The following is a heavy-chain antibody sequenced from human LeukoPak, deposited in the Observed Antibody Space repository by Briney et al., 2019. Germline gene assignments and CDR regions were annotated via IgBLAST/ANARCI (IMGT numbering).Heavy chain of an antibody. CDR2: ISWNSGSI. J-gene: IGHJ4*02. V-gene: IGHV3-9*01. CDR1: GFTFDDYA. Sequence: PGGSLRLSCAASGFTFDDYAMHWDRQAPGKGLEWVSSISWNSGSIGYADSVKGRFTISRDNAKNSLYLQMNSLRAEDTAFYYCAKGPGSYDSSGSSFDSCGQGTLVTVSS. D-gene: IGHD3-22*01. CDR3: AKGPGSYDSSGSSFDS.